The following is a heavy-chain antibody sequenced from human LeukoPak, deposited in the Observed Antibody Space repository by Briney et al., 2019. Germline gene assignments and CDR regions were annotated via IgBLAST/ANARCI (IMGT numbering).Heavy chain of an antibody. CDR3: ARENSGSYYQGDY. D-gene: IGHD1-26*01. CDR2: ISSSSSTI. J-gene: IGHJ4*02. V-gene: IGHV3-48*01. CDR1: GFTFITYS. Sequence: PGGSLRLSCAASGFTFITYSMNWVRQAPGKGLEWVSYISSSSSTIYYADSVKGRFTISRDNAKNSLYLQMNSLRAEDTSVYYCARENSGSYYQGDYWGQGALVTVSS.